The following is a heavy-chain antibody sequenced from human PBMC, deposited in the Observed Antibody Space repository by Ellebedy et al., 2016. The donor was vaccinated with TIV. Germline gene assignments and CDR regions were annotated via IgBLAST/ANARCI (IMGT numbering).Heavy chain of an antibody. J-gene: IGHJ4*02. CDR2: LDARVGST. CDR3: ASVPSAGADF. CDR1: GYPFTKYY. D-gene: IGHD4-17*01. V-gene: IGHV1-46*01. Sequence: ASVKVSCKASGYPFTKYYFHWIRQPPRQGLEWMGVLDARVGSTTYAETLQGRITMTRDTSTRTVYMELSSLRSDDTAVYYCASVPSAGADFWGQGTLVTVSS.